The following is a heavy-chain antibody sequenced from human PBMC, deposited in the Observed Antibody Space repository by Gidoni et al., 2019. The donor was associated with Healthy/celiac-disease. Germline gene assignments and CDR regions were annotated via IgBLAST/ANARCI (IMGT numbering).Heavy chain of an antibody. Sequence: EVQLVESGGGLVQPGGSLRLSCAASGFTVSSNYMSWVRQAPGKGLEWVSVIYSGGSTYDADSVKGRFTISRDNSKNTLYLQMSSLRAEDTAVYYCARVGSDTQERMNWFDPWGQGTLVTVSS. CDR1: GFTVSSNY. D-gene: IGHD3-10*01. CDR3: ARVGSDTQERMNWFDP. CDR2: IYSGGST. J-gene: IGHJ5*02. V-gene: IGHV3-66*01.